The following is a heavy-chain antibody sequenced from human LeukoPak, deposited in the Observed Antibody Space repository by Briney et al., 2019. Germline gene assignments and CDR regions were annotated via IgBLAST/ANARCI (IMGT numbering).Heavy chain of an antibody. CDR2: VFNSGTT. D-gene: IGHD1-26*01. V-gene: IGHV4-59*11. Sequence: SETLSLTCTVSGGSISSHYWSWIRQPPGRGLEWIGYVFNSGTTDQNPSLKGRVTISLDTSKNHVSLRLTSVTAADTAVYYCARRSRVGDIHVDAFDMWGQGTMVTVSS. J-gene: IGHJ3*02. CDR3: ARRSRVGDIHVDAFDM. CDR1: GGSISSHY.